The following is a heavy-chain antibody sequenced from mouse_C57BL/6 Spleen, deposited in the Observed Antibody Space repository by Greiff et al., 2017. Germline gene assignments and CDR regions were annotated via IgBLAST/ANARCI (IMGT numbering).Heavy chain of an antibody. CDR3: AREGGPYYYGSSYGFAY. CDR2: IYPGDGDT. J-gene: IGHJ3*01. CDR1: GYAFSSYW. D-gene: IGHD1-1*01. Sequence: QVQLQQSGAELVKPGASVKISCKASGYAFSSYWMNWVKQRPGKGLEWIGQIYPGDGDTNYNGKFKGKATLTADKSSSTAYMQLSSLTSEDSAVYFCAREGGPYYYGSSYGFAYWGQGTLVTGSA. V-gene: IGHV1-80*01.